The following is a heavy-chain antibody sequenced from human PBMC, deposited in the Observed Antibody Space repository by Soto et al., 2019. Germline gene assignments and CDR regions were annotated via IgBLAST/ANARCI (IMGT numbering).Heavy chain of an antibody. CDR1: GFTFDDHA. J-gene: IGHJ4*02. CDR3: AKDRKRDLPRGWGLDY. V-gene: IGHV3-9*01. D-gene: IGHD6-19*01. CDR2: ISWNGDDI. Sequence: ELQLVESGGGVVQFGRSLRLSCEASGFTFDDHAMHWVRQVPGKGLEWVSGISWNGDDIGYVDSVKGRFTISRDNVKNVLYLQMDSLTTDDTAVDFCAKDRKRDLPRGWGLDYWGQGTLVTVSS.